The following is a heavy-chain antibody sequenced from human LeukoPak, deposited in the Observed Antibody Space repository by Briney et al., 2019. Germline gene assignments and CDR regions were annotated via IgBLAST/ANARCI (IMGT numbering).Heavy chain of an antibody. Sequence: GRSLRLSCAASGFTFSSYGMHWVRQAPGKGLEWEAVIWYDGSNKYYADSVKGRFTISRDNSKNTLYLQMNSLRAEDTAVYYCAKDLYDFWSGFMDVWGKGTTVTVSS. J-gene: IGHJ6*03. CDR2: IWYDGSNK. CDR3: AKDLYDFWSGFMDV. V-gene: IGHV3-33*06. CDR1: GFTFSSYG. D-gene: IGHD3-3*01.